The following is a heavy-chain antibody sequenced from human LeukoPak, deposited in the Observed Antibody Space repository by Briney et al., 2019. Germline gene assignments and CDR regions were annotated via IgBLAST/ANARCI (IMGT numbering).Heavy chain of an antibody. V-gene: IGHV1-24*01. CDR2: FDPEDGET. CDR3: ARGWERTLVYNRGVWFDP. CDR1: GYTLTELS. Sequence: ASVKVSCKVSGYTLTELSMHWVRQAPGKGLEWMGGFDPEDGETIYAQKFQGRVTMTRDTSTSTVYMELSSLRSEDTAVYYCARGWERTLVYNRGVWFDPWGQGTLVTVSS. D-gene: IGHD1-1*01. J-gene: IGHJ5*02.